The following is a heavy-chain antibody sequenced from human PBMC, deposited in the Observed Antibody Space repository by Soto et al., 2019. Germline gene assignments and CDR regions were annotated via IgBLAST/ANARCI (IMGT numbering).Heavy chain of an antibody. CDR2: IYYSGST. V-gene: IGHV4-59*01. CDR3: ARGPRRYYFWYFDL. CDR1: GGSISSYY. D-gene: IGHD3-10*01. Sequence: SETLSLTCTVSGGSISSYYWSWIRQPPGKGLEWIGYIYYSGSTNYNPSLKSRVTISVDTSKNQFSLKLSSVTAADTAVYYCARGPRRYYFWYFDLWGRGTLVTV. J-gene: IGHJ2*01.